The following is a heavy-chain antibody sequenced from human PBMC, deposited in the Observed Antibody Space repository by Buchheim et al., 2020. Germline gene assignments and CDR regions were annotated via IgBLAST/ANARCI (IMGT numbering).Heavy chain of an antibody. CDR3: ARDGLVVNGGSCYVY. D-gene: IGHD2-15*01. J-gene: IGHJ4*02. Sequence: EVQLVESGGGLVQPGGSLRLSCAASGFTFSNYWMSWVRQAPGKGLEWVANIKKDGSEKYYVDSVKGRFTISRDNARSSLYLQMNSLRAEDTAVYYCARDGLVVNGGSCYVYWGQGTL. CDR2: IKKDGSEK. V-gene: IGHV3-7*01. CDR1: GFTFSNYW.